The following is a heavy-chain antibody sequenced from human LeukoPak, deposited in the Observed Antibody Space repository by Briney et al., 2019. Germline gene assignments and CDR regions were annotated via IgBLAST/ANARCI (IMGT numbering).Heavy chain of an antibody. D-gene: IGHD6-25*01. CDR1: GGTFSSYA. CDR2: IIPIFATA. CDR3: ARERLAGDAFDI. Sequence: SVKVSCKASGGTFSSYAISWVRQAPGQGLDWMGRIIPIFATANYPQKFQGRVTINTDESTSAAYMDLSSLRSEDTAVYYCARERLAGDAFDIWGQGTMVAVSA. V-gene: IGHV1-69*05. J-gene: IGHJ3*02.